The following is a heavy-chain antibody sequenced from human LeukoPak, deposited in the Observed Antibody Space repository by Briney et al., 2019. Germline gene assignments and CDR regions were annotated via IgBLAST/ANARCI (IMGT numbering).Heavy chain of an antibody. CDR2: ITATGDTA. Sequence: GGSLRLSCVASGFTFTKCAMSWIRQAPGKGLEWVAIITATGDTAYYADSVKGRFTISRDNSKNTLFLQMNSLRAEDTAVYYCAKRVVGATTRYFDYWGQGTLATVSS. D-gene: IGHD1-26*01. CDR1: GFTFTKCA. J-gene: IGHJ4*02. V-gene: IGHV3-23*01. CDR3: AKRVVGATTRYFDY.